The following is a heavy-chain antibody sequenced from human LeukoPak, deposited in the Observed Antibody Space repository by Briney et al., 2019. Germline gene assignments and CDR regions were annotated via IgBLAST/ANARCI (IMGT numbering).Heavy chain of an antibody. CDR3: ATTNDGGGYQWGDFFDI. CDR2: IIPNLGTT. Sequence: SVKVSCKASGGTSNSHAISWVRQAPGQGLEWMGRIIPNLGTTNRAQNFQDRVTLTADKSTNTAYMELTSLTSDDTAVYYCATTNDGGGYQWGDFFDIWGQGTLVTVSS. D-gene: IGHD3-22*01. J-gene: IGHJ4*02. CDR1: GGTSNSHA. V-gene: IGHV1-69*04.